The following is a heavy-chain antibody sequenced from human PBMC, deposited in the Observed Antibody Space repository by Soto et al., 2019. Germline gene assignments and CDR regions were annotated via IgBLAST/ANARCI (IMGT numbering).Heavy chain of an antibody. CDR1: GGSFNNDY. D-gene: IGHD3-22*01. CDR2: IFHSGIT. J-gene: IGHJ5*01. V-gene: IGHV4-59*01. Sequence: SETLSLTCTISGGSFNNDYWTWIRQSPGKGLEWIGYIFHSGITDYNPSVKSRVTISIDKSKNLFSLKLTSVTAADTAVYYCARDRDFYDSAGYYRTLDSWGQGILVTVSS. CDR3: ARDRDFYDSAGYYRTLDS.